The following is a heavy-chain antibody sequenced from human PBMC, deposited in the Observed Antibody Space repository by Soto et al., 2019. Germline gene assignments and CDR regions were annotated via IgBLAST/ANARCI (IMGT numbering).Heavy chain of an antibody. CDR3: ATMDTFGSLHCFDT. J-gene: IGHJ5*02. V-gene: IGHV1-69*05. D-gene: IGHD3-16*02. CDR1: GGTFSSYA. CDR2: IIPIFGTA. Sequence: SENGACKASGGTFSSYAISWVRQAPGQGLEWMGGIIPIFGTANYAQKFQGRVTMTTDNSIATAYMELSSLRSDDTAIYYCATMDTFGSLHCFDTWGPGSLVTV.